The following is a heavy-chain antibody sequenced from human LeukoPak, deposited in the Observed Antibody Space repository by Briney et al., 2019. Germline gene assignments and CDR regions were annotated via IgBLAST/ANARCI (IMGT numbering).Heavy chain of an antibody. CDR3: ARLSNWGSGTDY. CDR2: ISSSSTI. Sequence: GGSLRLSCAASGFTFSSYSMNWVRQAPGKGLEWVSYISSSSTIYYADSVKGRFTISRDNAKNSLYLQMNSLRAEDTAVYYCARLSNWGSGTDYWGQGTLVTVSS. D-gene: IGHD7-27*01. V-gene: IGHV3-48*01. J-gene: IGHJ4*02. CDR1: GFTFSSYS.